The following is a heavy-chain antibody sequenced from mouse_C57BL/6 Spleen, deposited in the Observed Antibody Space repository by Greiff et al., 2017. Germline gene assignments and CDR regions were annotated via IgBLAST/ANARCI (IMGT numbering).Heavy chain of an antibody. V-gene: IGHV7-3*01. CDR3: ARYRGSGIYFDD. Sequence: EVKVVESGGGLVQPGGSLSLSCAASGFTFTAYYMSWVRQPPGKALEWLGFIRNKANGYTTEYSASGKGRFTISSDNSQSILYLQMNALRAEDSATYYCARYRGSGIYFDDWGQGTTLTVSS. CDR1: GFTFTAYY. J-gene: IGHJ2*01. D-gene: IGHD1-1*02. CDR2: IRNKANGYTT.